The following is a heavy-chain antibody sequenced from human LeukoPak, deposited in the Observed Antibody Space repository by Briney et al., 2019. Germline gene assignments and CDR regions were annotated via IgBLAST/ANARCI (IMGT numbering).Heavy chain of an antibody. CDR1: GFTFSSYG. J-gene: IGHJ6*03. V-gene: IGHV3-30*02. Sequence: GGSLRLSCAASGFTFSSYGMHWVRQAPGKGLEWVAFIRYDGSNKYYADSVKVRFTISRDNSKNTLYLQMNSLRAEDTAVYYCAKDRGRNYYDSSGHVDYYYYMDVWGKGTTVTVSS. D-gene: IGHD3-22*01. CDR3: AKDRGRNYYDSSGHVDYYYYMDV. CDR2: IRYDGSNK.